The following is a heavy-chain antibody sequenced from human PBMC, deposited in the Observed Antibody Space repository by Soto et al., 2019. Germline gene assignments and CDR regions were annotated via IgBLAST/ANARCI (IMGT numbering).Heavy chain of an antibody. D-gene: IGHD4-17*01. V-gene: IGHV4-39*01. CDR1: GGSFSSRNYY. CDR2: IFYVGGSGVA. Sequence: SETLSLTCTVSGGSFSSRNYYWGWIRQSPGKGLEWIGNIFYVGGSGVAYYSSALKSRVTISVDTSKNQFSLNMRSLTAADTAVYFCARRGGGDSLFDSWGQGKLVTVSS. J-gene: IGHJ4*02. CDR3: ARRGGGDSLFDS.